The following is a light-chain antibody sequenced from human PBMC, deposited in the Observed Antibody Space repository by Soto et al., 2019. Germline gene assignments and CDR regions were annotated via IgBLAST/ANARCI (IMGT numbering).Light chain of an antibody. Sequence: EIVLTQSPGTLSLSPGERATLSCMASQSVSSSYLAWYQQKPGQAPRLLIYGASSRATGIPDRFSGSGSGTDCTLTISRLEPEDFAVYYCQQYGRSPWTFGQGTKVDIK. CDR3: QQYGRSPWT. J-gene: IGKJ1*01. V-gene: IGKV3-20*01. CDR1: QSVSSSY. CDR2: GAS.